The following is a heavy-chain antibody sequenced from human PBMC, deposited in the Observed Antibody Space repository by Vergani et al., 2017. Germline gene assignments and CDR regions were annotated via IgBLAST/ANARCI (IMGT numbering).Heavy chain of an antibody. V-gene: IGHV3-11*01. J-gene: IGHJ6*03. CDR2: ISSSGSTI. CDR1: GFTFSDYY. D-gene: IGHD4-11*01. Sequence: HVQLVESGGGLVKPGGSLRLSCAASGFTFSDYYLRWIRQAPGKGLEWVSYISSSGSTIYYADSVTGRFTISRDNAKNSLYLQMNSLGAEDTAVYYCARDSNDYYYDMDVWGKGTTVTVSS. CDR3: ARDSNDYYYDMDV.